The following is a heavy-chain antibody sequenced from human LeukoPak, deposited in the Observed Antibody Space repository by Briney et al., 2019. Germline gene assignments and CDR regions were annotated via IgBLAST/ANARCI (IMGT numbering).Heavy chain of an antibody. CDR1: GYDFSNYD. V-gene: IGHV1-8*01. CDR3: ARDCSPERWLQTFDY. D-gene: IGHD5-24*01. CDR2: MLPDSGKA. Sequence: ASVKVSCRASGYDFSNYDINWVRQAPGQGLEWMGWMLPDSGKAGFAQKFQGRVIMTRNTSNSTAYMELSRLTSDDTAVYYCARDCSPERWLQTFDYWGQGTLVTVYS. J-gene: IGHJ4*02.